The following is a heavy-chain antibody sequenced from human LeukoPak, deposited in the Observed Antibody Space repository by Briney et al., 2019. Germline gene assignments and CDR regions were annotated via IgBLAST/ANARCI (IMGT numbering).Heavy chain of an antibody. D-gene: IGHD2-2*01. CDR3: ARLYCSSTSCYRGTDAFDI. Sequence: SETLSLTCTVSGGSISSGSYYWSWIRQPAGKGLEWIGRIYTSGSTNYNPSLKSRVTISVDTSKNQSSLKLSSVTAADTAVYYCARLYCSSTSCYRGTDAFDIWGQGTMVTVSS. CDR2: IYTSGST. V-gene: IGHV4-61*02. J-gene: IGHJ3*02. CDR1: GGSISSGSYY.